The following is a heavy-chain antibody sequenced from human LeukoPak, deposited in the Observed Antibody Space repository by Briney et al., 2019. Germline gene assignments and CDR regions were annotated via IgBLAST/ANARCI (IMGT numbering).Heavy chain of an antibody. CDR3: ARVSDSYGAFDY. CDR1: GGTFSSYA. Sequence: SVKASCKASGGTFSSYAISWVRQAPGQGLEWMGGIIPIFGTANYAQKFQGRVTITTDESTSTAYMELSSLRSEDTAVYYCARVSDSYGAFDYWGQGTLVTVSS. V-gene: IGHV1-69*05. D-gene: IGHD5-18*01. CDR2: IIPIFGTA. J-gene: IGHJ4*02.